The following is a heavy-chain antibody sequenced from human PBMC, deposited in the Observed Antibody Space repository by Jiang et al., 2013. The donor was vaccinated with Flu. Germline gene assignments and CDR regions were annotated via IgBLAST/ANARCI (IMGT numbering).Heavy chain of an antibody. CDR3: ARSYCGGDCYSMFGYSYYGMDV. CDR1: SGSISSHY. Sequence: GSGLVKPSETLSLTCTVSSGSISSHYWSWIRQPPGKGLEWIGYIHNSGTTNYNPSLKSRVTISIDTSTNQFSLKLISVTAPDTAVYCCARSYCGGDCYSMFGYSYYGMDVWGPRDHGHRLL. J-gene: IGHJ6*01. V-gene: IGHV4-59*08. D-gene: IGHD2-21*02. CDR2: IHNSGTT.